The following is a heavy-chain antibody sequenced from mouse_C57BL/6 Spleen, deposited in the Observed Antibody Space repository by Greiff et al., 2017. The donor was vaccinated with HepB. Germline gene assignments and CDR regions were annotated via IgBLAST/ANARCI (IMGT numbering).Heavy chain of an antibody. V-gene: IGHV5-9*01. CDR2: ISGGGGNT. CDR3: ARQGDYPFYAMDY. D-gene: IGHD5-5*01. J-gene: IGHJ4*01. CDR1: GFTFSSYT. Sequence: EVQLVESGGGLVKPGGSLKLSCAASGFTFSSYTMSWVRQTPEKRLEWVATISGGGGNTYYPDSVKGRFTISRDNAKNTLYLQMSSLRSEDTALYDCARQGDYPFYAMDYWGQGTSVTVSS.